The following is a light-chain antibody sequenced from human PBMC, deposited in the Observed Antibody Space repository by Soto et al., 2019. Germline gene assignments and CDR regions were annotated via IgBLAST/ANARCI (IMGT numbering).Light chain of an antibody. CDR1: QSVISN. Sequence: EIVMPQSPATLSVSPGERATLSCRAIQSVISNLAWYQQKPVQAPSLLLYGAALRATGLQARFSGGGSGTEFTHTISSLQSEDCEVYYCHHYNSWRSITVGQGTRLEI. V-gene: IGKV3D-15*01. J-gene: IGKJ5*01. CDR3: HHYNSWRSIT. CDR2: GAA.